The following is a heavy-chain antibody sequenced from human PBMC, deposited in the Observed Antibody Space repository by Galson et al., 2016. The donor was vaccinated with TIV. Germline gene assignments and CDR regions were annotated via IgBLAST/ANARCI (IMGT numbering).Heavy chain of an antibody. CDR1: GYNFIGYH. CDR3: ARGFGVLTGNYLPNDFDY. V-gene: IGHV1-2*02. CDR2: IKPNRGDT. Sequence: SVKVSCKASGYNFIGYHVHWVRQAPGQGLEWMGWIKPNRGDTNVAQKFRGRVTMTRDTSITTAYLELSGLRSDDTAVYYCARGFGVLTGNYLPNDFDYWGQGTLVTVSS. J-gene: IGHJ4*02. D-gene: IGHD3-9*01.